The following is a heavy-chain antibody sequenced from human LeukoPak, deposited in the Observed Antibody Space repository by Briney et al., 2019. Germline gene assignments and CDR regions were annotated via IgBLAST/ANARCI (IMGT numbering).Heavy chain of an antibody. Sequence: SVKVSCKASGGTFSSYAISWVRQAPGQGLEWMGGIIPIFGTANYAQKFQGRVTITADESTSTAYMELSSLRSEDTAVYYCARVNYYDSSGYYPPHYYYYGMDVWGQGTTVTVSS. CDR2: IIPIFGTA. J-gene: IGHJ6*02. CDR3: ARVNYYDSSGYYPPHYYYYGMDV. D-gene: IGHD3-22*01. CDR1: GGTFSSYA. V-gene: IGHV1-69*13.